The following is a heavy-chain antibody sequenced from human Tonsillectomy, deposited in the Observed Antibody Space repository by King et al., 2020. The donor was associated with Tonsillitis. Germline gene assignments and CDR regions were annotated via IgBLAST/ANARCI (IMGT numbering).Heavy chain of an antibody. V-gene: IGHV3-30*09. CDR3: ARPMNVYYYYYMDV. J-gene: IGHJ6*03. D-gene: IGHD1-1*01. CDR2: ISYDGINK. CDR1: GFTFNNYA. Sequence: VQLVESGGGVVHPGTSLRLSCAASGFTFNNYAMHWVRQAPGKGLEWVALISYDGINKYYVDSVKGRFAISRDNSKNTLYLQMNSLRAEDTAVYYCARPMNVYYYYYMDVWGKGTTVTVSS.